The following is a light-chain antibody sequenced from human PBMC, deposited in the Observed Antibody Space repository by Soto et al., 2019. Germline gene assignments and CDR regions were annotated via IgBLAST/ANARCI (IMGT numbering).Light chain of an antibody. J-gene: IGKJ4*01. CDR2: DAS. CDR3: QQYDTWPLT. Sequence: EIVMTQSPAPLSVSPGERVTLSCRARQSVGSNLAWYQQTPGQAPRVVIYDASTRATVIPARFSGSGSGTEFTLTISSLQSEDFAVYYCQQYDTWPLTFGGGTKVEI. CDR1: QSVGSN. V-gene: IGKV3-15*01.